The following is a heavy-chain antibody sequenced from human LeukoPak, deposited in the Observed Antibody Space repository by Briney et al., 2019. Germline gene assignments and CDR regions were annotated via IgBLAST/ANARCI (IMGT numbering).Heavy chain of an antibody. Sequence: GESLKISCKGSGYSFTSYWIGWVRQMPAKGLEWMGIIYPGDSDTRYSPSFQGQVTISADKSISTAYLQWSSLKASDTAMYYCAKSITMVRGGESFDYWGQGTLVTVSS. CDR1: GYSFTSYW. V-gene: IGHV5-51*01. D-gene: IGHD3-10*01. CDR2: IYPGDSDT. J-gene: IGHJ4*02. CDR3: AKSITMVRGGESFDY.